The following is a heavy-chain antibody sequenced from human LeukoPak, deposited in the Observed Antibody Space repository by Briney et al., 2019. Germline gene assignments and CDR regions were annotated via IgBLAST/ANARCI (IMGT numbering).Heavy chain of an antibody. CDR1: GGTFSSYA. CDR3: ARDGATSSSWYHDYFDY. D-gene: IGHD6-13*01. Sequence: RRASVKVSCKASGGTFSSYAISWVRQAPGQGLEWMGGIIPIFGTANYAQKFQGRVTITRDTSASTAYMELSSLRSEDTAVYYCARDGATSSSWYHDYFDYWGQGTLVTVSS. J-gene: IGHJ4*02. CDR2: IIPIFGTA. V-gene: IGHV1-69*05.